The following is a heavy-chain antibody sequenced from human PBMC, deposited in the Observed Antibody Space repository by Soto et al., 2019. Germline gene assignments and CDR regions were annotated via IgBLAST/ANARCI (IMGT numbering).Heavy chain of an antibody. D-gene: IGHD3-22*01. CDR2: ISGSGGST. CDR1: GFAFSSYA. J-gene: IGHJ4*02. V-gene: IGHV3-23*01. Sequence: EVQLLESGGGLVQPGGSLRLSCAAYGFAFSSYAMSWLRQAPGKGLEWVSAISGSGGSTYYADSVKGRFTISRDNSKNTLYLQMNSLRAEDTAVYYCAKDSGAYYYDSSGYYPDYWGQGTLVTVSS. CDR3: AKDSGAYYYDSSGYYPDY.